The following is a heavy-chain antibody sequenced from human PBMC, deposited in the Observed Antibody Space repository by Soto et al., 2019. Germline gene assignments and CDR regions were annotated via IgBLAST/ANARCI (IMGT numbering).Heavy chain of an antibody. CDR3: ARGWGYCSGGNCHDSQAFDI. CDR2: IYSTGVT. D-gene: IGHD2-15*01. J-gene: IGHJ3*02. CDR1: GGSLSSYY. V-gene: IGHV4-59*01. Sequence: QVQLQESGPGLVKPSETLSLTCTVSGGSLSSYYWSWIRQPPGKGLEWIGYIYSTGVTNYKSSLRSGRSLSVDTSRGEFALNLSSVTTADMAVYFCARGWGYCSGGNCHDSQAFDIWGQGTMVTVSS.